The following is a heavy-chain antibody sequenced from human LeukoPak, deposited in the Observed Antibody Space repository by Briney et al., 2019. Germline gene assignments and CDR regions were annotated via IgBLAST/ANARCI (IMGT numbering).Heavy chain of an antibody. CDR2: ISGSGGST. Sequence: GGSLRLSCAASGFTFSSYAMSWVRQAPGKGLEWVSVISGSGGSTYYADSVKGRFTVSRDNSKNTLYLQMNSLRAEDTAVYYCAKDLGGDFDYWGQGTLVTVSS. D-gene: IGHD3-16*01. CDR1: GFTFSSYA. V-gene: IGHV3-23*01. J-gene: IGHJ4*02. CDR3: AKDLGGDFDY.